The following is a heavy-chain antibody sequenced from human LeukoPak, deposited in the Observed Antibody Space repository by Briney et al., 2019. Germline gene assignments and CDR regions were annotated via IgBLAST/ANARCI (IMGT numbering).Heavy chain of an antibody. CDR3: AKVEWELLRLDHDAFDI. Sequence: GGSLRLSCAASGFTFSSYAMSWVRQAPGKGLEWVSVISGSGSSTYYADSVKGRFTISRDNSKNTLYLQMNSLRAEDTAVYYCAKVEWELLRLDHDAFDIWGQGTMVTVSS. CDR2: ISGSGSST. D-gene: IGHD1-26*01. J-gene: IGHJ3*02. CDR1: GFTFSSYA. V-gene: IGHV3-23*01.